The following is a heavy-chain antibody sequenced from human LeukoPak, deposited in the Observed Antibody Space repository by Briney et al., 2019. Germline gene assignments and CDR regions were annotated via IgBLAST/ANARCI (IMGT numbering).Heavy chain of an antibody. V-gene: IGHV4-59*01. D-gene: IGHD2-15*01. CDR3: ATRVSGVVVAPYWYFDL. J-gene: IGHJ2*01. Sequence: PSETLSLTCTVSGGSISSYYWSWIRQPPEKGLEWIGYIYYSGSNNYNPSLKSRVTISVDTSKNQFSLKLSSVTAADTAVYYCATRVSGVVVAPYWYFDLWGRGTLVTVSS. CDR1: GGSISSYY. CDR2: IYYSGSN.